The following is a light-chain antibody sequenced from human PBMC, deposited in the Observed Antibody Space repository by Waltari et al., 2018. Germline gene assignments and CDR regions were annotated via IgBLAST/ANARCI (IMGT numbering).Light chain of an antibody. J-gene: IGLJ3*02. CDR1: RSNIGNNS. Sequence: QSVLTQPPSASGTPGQRVTISCSGSRSNIGNNSVNWYQQLPRTAPKLLMYNTNQRPSGVPVRFSGSRSGTSASLAISGLQSEDEGDYYCSSWDDSLNGPAFGGGTKVTVL. CDR2: NTN. V-gene: IGLV1-44*01. CDR3: SSWDDSLNGPA.